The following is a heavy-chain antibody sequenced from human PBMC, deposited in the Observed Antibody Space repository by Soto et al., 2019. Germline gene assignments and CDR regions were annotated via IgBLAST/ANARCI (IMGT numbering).Heavy chain of an antibody. D-gene: IGHD3-10*01. CDR1: GGSFSGYY. J-gene: IGHJ1*01. V-gene: IGHV4-34*01. CDR2: LNDSGGT. Sequence: QVQLQQWGAGLLKPSETLSLTCAVYGGSFSGYYWSWIRQPPGKGLEWIGELNDSGGTNYNASLKSRVTISGDTSKNQFSLKLRFVTAADTAMYYCARARGGVQDWGPGTLVTVSS. CDR3: ARARGGVQD.